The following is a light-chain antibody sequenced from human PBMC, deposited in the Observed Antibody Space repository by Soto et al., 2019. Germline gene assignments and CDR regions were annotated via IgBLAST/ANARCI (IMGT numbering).Light chain of an antibody. CDR3: QQYCRSPYT. CDR2: GAS. J-gene: IGKJ2*01. CDR1: QSVSSSY. V-gene: IGKV3-20*01. Sequence: EIVLTQSPGTLSLSPGERATLSCRASQSVSSSYLAWYQQKPGQAPRLLIYGASSRATGIPDRFSGRLSGTDFTITISRLEPEDFAVYYCQQYCRSPYTFVHGTKLEIK.